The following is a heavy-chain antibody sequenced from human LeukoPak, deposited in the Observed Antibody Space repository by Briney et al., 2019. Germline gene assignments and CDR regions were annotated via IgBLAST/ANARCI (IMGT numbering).Heavy chain of an antibody. CDR1: GGTFISYA. D-gene: IGHD6-19*01. CDR2: IIPIFGTA. J-gene: IGHJ4*02. Sequence: SVKVSCKASGGTFISYAISWVRQAPGQGLEWMGGIIPIFGTANYAQKFQGRVTVTADKSMSTAYMELSSLRSEDTAVYYCARVPSSADVYFDYWGQGTLVTVSS. CDR3: ARVPSSADVYFDY. V-gene: IGHV1-69*06.